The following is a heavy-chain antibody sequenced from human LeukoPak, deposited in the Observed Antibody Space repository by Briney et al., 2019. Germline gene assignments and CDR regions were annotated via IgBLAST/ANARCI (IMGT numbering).Heavy chain of an antibody. D-gene: IGHD1-26*01. CDR2: IYYSGST. CDR3: AKGPVVGGYYYYYYMDV. CDR1: GGSISSSSYY. Sequence: PSETLSLTCTVSGGSISSSSYYWGWIRQPPGKGLEWIGYIYYSGSTSYNPSLKSRVTISVDTSKNQFSLKLSSVTAADTAVYYCAKGPVVGGYYYYYYMDVWGKGTTVTVSS. V-gene: IGHV4-61*05. J-gene: IGHJ6*03.